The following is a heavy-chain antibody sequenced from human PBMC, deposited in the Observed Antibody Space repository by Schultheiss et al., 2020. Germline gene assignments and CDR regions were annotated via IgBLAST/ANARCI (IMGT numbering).Heavy chain of an antibody. J-gene: IGHJ6*02. CDR1: GFNFGAEP. D-gene: IGHD2-2*01. V-gene: IGHV3-23*05. CDR2: IRSSGTEI. CDR3: AKLDCSSTSCYPLRPLADYYYGMDV. Sequence: SCAASGFNFGAEPMNWVRQAPGKGLEWIAHIRSSGTEIDYADSVKGRFTISRDNSKNTLYLQMNSLRAEDTAVYYCAKLDCSSTSCYPLRPLADYYYGMDVWGQGTTVTVSS.